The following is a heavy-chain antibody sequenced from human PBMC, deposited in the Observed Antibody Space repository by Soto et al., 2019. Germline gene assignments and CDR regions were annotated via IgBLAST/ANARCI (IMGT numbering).Heavy chain of an antibody. CDR3: AYKRWAPLIY. J-gene: IGHJ4*02. CDR2: IHWNDDK. V-gene: IGHV2-5*01. Sequence: PTLVNPTQTLTLTCTFSWFSLSTSGVGVGWILQPPGKALEWLARIHWNDDKYYRPSLESRLTISKATSKNQVVLTMTNMRPVDKDTFYCAYKRWAPLIYWGQGTLVTV. D-gene: IGHD1-20*01. CDR1: WFSLSTSGVG.